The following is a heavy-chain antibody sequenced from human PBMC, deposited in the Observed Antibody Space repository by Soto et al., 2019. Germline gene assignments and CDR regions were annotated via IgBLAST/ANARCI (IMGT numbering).Heavy chain of an antibody. CDR1: GGTFSNHA. V-gene: IGHV1-69*12. CDR2: IIPIFTTT. D-gene: IGHD6-13*01. Sequence: QVHLVQSGAEVKKPGSSVKVSCKASGGTFSNHAIDWVRQAPGQGHEWMGRIIPIFTTTNYAQKFQGRVTITADESTITAYMELSSLKHDDTAVYYCAREVAADGTFREDVFDIWGQGTLVTVSS. J-gene: IGHJ3*02. CDR3: AREVAADGTFREDVFDI.